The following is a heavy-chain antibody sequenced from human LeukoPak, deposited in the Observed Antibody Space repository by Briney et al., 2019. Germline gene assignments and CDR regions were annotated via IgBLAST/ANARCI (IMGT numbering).Heavy chain of an antibody. CDR1: GGSFSGYY. D-gene: IGHD3-22*01. Sequence: SETLSLTCAVYGGSFSGYYWSWIRQPPGKGLEWIGEINHSGSTNYNPSLKSRVTISVDTSKNQFSLKLSSVTAADTAVYYCARSKWIVVVTDAFDIWGQGTMVTVSS. CDR2: INHSGST. V-gene: IGHV4-34*01. CDR3: ARSKWIVVVTDAFDI. J-gene: IGHJ3*02.